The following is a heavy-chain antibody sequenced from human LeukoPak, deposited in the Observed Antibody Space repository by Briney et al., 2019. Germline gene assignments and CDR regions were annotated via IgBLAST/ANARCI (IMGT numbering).Heavy chain of an antibody. Sequence: PGGSLRLSCADSGFVFSRYGMHWVRQAPGKGLEGVALISHDGTNKNHADSVKGRFTISRDNSNNTLYLQMSSLRPDDTAVYYCARVPGALDYWGQGTLVTVSS. J-gene: IGHJ4*02. D-gene: IGHD2-2*01. CDR3: ARVPGALDY. CDR2: ISHDGTNK. V-gene: IGHV3-30*03. CDR1: GFVFSRYG.